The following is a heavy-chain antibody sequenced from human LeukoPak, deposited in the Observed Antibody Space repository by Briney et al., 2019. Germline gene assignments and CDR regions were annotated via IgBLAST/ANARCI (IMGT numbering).Heavy chain of an antibody. V-gene: IGHV4-39*07. Sequence: SETLSLTCTVSGGSISSSSYYWGWIRQPPGKGLEWIGSIYYSGSTYYNPSLKSRVTISVDTSKNQFSLKLSSVTAADTAVYYCARGSFMVTHWGQGTLVTASS. J-gene: IGHJ4*02. D-gene: IGHD5-18*01. CDR1: GGSISSSSYY. CDR3: ARGSFMVTH. CDR2: IYYSGST.